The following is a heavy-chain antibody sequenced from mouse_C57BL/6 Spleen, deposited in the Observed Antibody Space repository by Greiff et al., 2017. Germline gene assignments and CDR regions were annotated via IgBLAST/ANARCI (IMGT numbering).Heavy chain of an antibody. J-gene: IGHJ4*01. Sequence: EVKLVESGGGLVQPKGSLKLSCAASGFSFNTYAMNWVRQAPGKGLEWVARIRSKSNNYATYYADSVKDRFTISRDDSESMLYLQMNNLKTEDTAMYCCVMWSYAMDYWGQGTSVTVSS. V-gene: IGHV10-1*01. CDR3: VMWSYAMDY. CDR2: IRSKSNNYAT. D-gene: IGHD1-1*02. CDR1: GFSFNTYA.